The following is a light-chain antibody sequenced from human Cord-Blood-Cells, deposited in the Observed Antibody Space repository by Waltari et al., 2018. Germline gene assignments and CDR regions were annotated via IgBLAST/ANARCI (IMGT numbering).Light chain of an antibody. V-gene: IGKV4-1*01. J-gene: IGKJ2*01. CDR1: QSVLYSSNNKNY. CDR3: QQYYSTPYT. CDR2: WAS. Sequence: DIVMTQSPDSLAVSLGERATINCKSSQSVLYSSNNKNYLAWYQQQPGQPPKLLIYWASTRESGVPDRFSGSGSETDFTLTISSLQAEDVAVYYCQQYYSTPYTFGQGTKLEIK.